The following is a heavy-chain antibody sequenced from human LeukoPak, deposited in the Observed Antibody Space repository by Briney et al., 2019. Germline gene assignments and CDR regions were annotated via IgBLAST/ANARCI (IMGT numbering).Heavy chain of an antibody. D-gene: IGHD7-27*01. J-gene: IGHJ6*02. Sequence: GGSLRLSCAASGFTFSDYYMSWIRQAPGEGLEWVSYISSSGSTIYYADSVKGRFTISRDNAKNSLYLQMNSLRAEDTAVYYCASGSGDRYYYYYYGMDVWGQGTTVTVSS. CDR1: GFTFSDYY. CDR2: ISSSGSTI. V-gene: IGHV3-11*01. CDR3: ASGSGDRYYYYYYGMDV.